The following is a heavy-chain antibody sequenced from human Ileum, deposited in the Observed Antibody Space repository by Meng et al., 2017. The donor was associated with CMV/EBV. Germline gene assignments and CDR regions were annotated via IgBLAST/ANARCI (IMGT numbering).Heavy chain of an antibody. V-gene: IGHV4-34*01. CDR1: GGSLRGHY. D-gene: IGHD3-16*02. J-gene: IGHJ4*02. Sequence: QVQLQQWGAGLLKPSETLSLTCAAHGGSLRGHYCNWIRQSPGNGLQWIAEINHVGRTNSNPSLASRVTISQDTSKNQCSLKLNSVTVADSAVYYCARGLFRYPAYFDLWGQGTLVTVSS. CDR3: ARGLFRYPAYFDL. CDR2: INHVGRT.